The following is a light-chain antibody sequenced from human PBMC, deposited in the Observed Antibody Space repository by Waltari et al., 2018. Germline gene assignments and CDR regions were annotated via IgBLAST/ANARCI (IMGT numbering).Light chain of an antibody. CDR1: QSISSW. CDR3: QQYDSYPLT. J-gene: IGKJ4*01. CDR2: KAS. Sequence: DIQMTQYPSTLTASVGDRVTITCRASQSISSWLAWHQQKAGKAPKLLIYKASNLESGVPSRFSGSVSGTEFTLTISSLQPDDVATYFCQQYDSYPLTFGGGTKVQIK. V-gene: IGKV1-5*03.